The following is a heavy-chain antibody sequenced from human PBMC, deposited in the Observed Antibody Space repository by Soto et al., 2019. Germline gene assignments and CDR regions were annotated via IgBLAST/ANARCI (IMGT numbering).Heavy chain of an antibody. Sequence: GASVKVSCKASGGTFSSYAISWVRQAPGQGLEWMGGIIPIFGTANYAQKFQGRVTITADESTSTAYMELSSLRSEDTAVYYCARALGSSWSSAEYFQHWGQGTLVTVSS. D-gene: IGHD6-13*01. CDR3: ARALGSSWSSAEYFQH. V-gene: IGHV1-69*13. CDR1: GGTFSSYA. J-gene: IGHJ1*01. CDR2: IIPIFGTA.